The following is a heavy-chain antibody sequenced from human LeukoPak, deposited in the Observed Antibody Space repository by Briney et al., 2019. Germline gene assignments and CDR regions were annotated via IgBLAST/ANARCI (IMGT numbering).Heavy chain of an antibody. V-gene: IGHV4-34*01. CDR2: INHSGST. J-gene: IGHJ5*02. Sequence: PSETLSLTRAVYGGSFSGYYWNWIRQPPGKGLEWIGEINHSGSTNYNPSLKSRVTISVDTSKNQISLKLSSVTAADTAMYYCARLRGSSSWPRGWFDPWGQGTLVTVSS. CDR1: GGSFSGYY. D-gene: IGHD6-13*01. CDR3: ARLRGSSSWPRGWFDP.